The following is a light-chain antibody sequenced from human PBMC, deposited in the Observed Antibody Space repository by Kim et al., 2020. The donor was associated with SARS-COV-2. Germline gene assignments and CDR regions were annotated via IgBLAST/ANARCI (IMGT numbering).Light chain of an antibody. CDR2: DNN. V-gene: IGLV1-51*01. Sequence: GQKVTSDCSGSSSNIGNNYVSWYQQLPGTAPKLLIYDNNKRPSGIPDRFSGSKSGTSATLGITGLQTGDEADYYCGTWDSSLSAGVFGGGTKLTVL. CDR3: GTWDSSLSAGV. CDR1: SSNIGNNY. J-gene: IGLJ3*02.